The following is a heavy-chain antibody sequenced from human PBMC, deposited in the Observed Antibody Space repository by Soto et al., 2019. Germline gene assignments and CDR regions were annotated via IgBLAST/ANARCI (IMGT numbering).Heavy chain of an antibody. CDR1: GGTFSGYA. D-gene: IGHD1-20*01. CDR2: IIPVLGIT. J-gene: IGHJ1*01. CDR3: AKDPRSITGTTSSEDFQQ. Sequence: QAQLMQSGADVKKPGSSVKVSCKASGGTFSGYAISWVRQAPGQGLEWMGGIIPVLGITNYAQKFQGRITIAADESTGTAHMELRSLSSEDTAVYYCAKDPRSITGTTSSEDFQQWGQGTLVTVSS. V-gene: IGHV1-69*01.